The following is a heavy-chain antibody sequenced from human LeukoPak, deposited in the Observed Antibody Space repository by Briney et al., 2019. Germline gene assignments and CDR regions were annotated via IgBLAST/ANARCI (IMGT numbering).Heavy chain of an antibody. CDR2: IKQDGGER. Sequence: GGSLRLSCAASGFTFNTFWMSWVRQAPGKGPEWVANIKQDGGERHYVDSVKGRFTISRDNAESSLYLQMNSLRADDTAIYYYASDNGGTGWVYWGQGTLVTVSS. CDR1: GFTFNTFW. CDR3: ASDNGGTGWVY. V-gene: IGHV3-7*05. D-gene: IGHD6-19*01. J-gene: IGHJ4*02.